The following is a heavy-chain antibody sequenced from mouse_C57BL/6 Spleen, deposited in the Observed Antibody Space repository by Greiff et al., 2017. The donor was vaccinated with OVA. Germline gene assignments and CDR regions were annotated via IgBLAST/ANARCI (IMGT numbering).Heavy chain of an antibody. Sequence: VQLQASGAELVRPGASVKLSCTASGYTFTSYGMSWVKQRPGQGLEWIGAIYAGSGNTYYNESFKGRVTLSAVKSYSTPYMELRSLTSEDSAVYFCAILYYGSSRWYFDVWGTGTTVTVSS. CDR1: GYTFTSYG. J-gene: IGHJ1*03. CDR3: AILYYGSSRWYFDV. D-gene: IGHD1-1*01. CDR2: IYAGSGNT. V-gene: IGHV1-81*01.